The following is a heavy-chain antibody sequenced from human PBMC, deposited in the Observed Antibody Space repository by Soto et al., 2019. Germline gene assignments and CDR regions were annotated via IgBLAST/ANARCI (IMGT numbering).Heavy chain of an antibody. J-gene: IGHJ4*02. V-gene: IGHV4-39*02. CDR2: IYYSGST. CDR3: AREPESSTFDY. CDR1: GGSISSSSYY. Sequence: SETLSLTCTVSGGSISSSSYYWGWIRQPPGKGLEWIGSIYYSGSTYYNPSLKSRVTISVDTSKNQFSLKLSSVTAADTAVYYCAREPESSTFDYWGQGTLVTVSS.